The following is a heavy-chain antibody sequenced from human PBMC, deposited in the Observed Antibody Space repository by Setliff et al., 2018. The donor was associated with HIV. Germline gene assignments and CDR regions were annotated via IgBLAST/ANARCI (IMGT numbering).Heavy chain of an antibody. CDR1: SGPISNGGFY. Sequence: SETLSLTCTVSSGPISNGGFYWSWIRNHPGKGLEWIGYIYYSGGTYYSPSLKSRVSMSIDTFKNQFSLNLTSVTAADTAGYYCARGIYRPWGGYSAFATDAFETWGQGTLVTVSS. D-gene: IGHD5-12*01. J-gene: IGHJ3*02. CDR3: ARGIYRPWGGYSAFATDAFET. V-gene: IGHV4-31*03. CDR2: IYYSGGT.